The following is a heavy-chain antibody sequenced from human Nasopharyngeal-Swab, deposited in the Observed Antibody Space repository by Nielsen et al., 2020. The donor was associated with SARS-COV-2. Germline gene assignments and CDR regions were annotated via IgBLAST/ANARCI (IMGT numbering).Heavy chain of an antibody. CDR3: ARYPRDRYYYDSSGYQTPGFDY. Sequence: ASVKVSCKASGYTFTSYYMHWVRQAPGQGLEWMGIINPSGGSTSYAQKFQGRVTMTRDTSTSTVYMELSSLRSEDTAVHYCARYPRDRYYYDSSGYQTPGFDYWGQGTLVTVSS. V-gene: IGHV1-46*01. D-gene: IGHD3-22*01. J-gene: IGHJ4*02. CDR2: INPSGGST. CDR1: GYTFTSYY.